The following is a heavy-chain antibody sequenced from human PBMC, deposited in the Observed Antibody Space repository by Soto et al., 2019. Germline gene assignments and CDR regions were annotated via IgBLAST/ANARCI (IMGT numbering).Heavy chain of an antibody. J-gene: IGHJ4*02. CDR2: INHSGST. D-gene: IGHD6-19*01. CDR3: ARGFPSIAVAAYYFDY. Sequence: QVQLQQWGAGLLKPSETLSLTCAVYGGSFSGYYWSWIRQPPGKGLEWIGEINHSGSTNYNPSLKSRVTISVDTSKSQFSLKLSSVTAADTAVYYCARGFPSIAVAAYYFDYWGQGTLVTVSS. V-gene: IGHV4-34*01. CDR1: GGSFSGYY.